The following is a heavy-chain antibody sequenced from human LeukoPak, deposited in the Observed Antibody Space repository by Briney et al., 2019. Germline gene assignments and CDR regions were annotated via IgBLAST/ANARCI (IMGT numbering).Heavy chain of an antibody. V-gene: IGHV3-11*04. Sequence: GGSLRLSCAASGFTFNGYYMSWVRQAPGKGLEWVSFIGTSGNTIYYADSVKGRFTVSRDNAKNSLYLQMNSLRAEDTAVYYCARDQWLDYWGRGTLVTVSS. D-gene: IGHD6-19*01. CDR3: ARDQWLDY. J-gene: IGHJ4*02. CDR2: IGTSGNTI. CDR1: GFTFNGYY.